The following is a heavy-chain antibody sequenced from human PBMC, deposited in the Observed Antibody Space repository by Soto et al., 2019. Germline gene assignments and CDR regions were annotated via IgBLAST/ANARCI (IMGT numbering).Heavy chain of an antibody. J-gene: IGHJ4*02. CDR2: IIPILGIA. V-gene: IGHV1-69*02. Sequence: QVQLVQSGAEVKKPGSSVKVSCKDSGGTFSSYTISWVRQAPGQGLEWMGRIIPILGIANYAQKFQGRVTITADKSTSTAYMELSSLRSEDTAVYYCARGAHGDTLGNWGQGTLVTVSS. D-gene: IGHD4-17*01. CDR3: ARGAHGDTLGN. CDR1: GGTFSSYT.